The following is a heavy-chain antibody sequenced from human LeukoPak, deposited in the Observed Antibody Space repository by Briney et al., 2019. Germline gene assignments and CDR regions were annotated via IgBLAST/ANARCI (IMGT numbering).Heavy chain of an antibody. Sequence: SETLSLTCAVYGGSFSGYYWSWIRQPPGKGLEWIGEINHSGSTNYNPSLKSRVTISVDTSKNQFSLKLSSVTAADTAVYYCARGPNRRYSGYDWVACDIWGQGTMVTVSS. CDR1: GGSFSGYY. CDR3: ARGPNRRYSGYDWVACDI. V-gene: IGHV4-34*01. D-gene: IGHD5-12*01. J-gene: IGHJ3*02. CDR2: INHSGST.